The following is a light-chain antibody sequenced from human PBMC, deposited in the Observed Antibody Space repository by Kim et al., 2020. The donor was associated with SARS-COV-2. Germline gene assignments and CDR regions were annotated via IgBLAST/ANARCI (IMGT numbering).Light chain of an antibody. V-gene: IGLV6-57*04. CDR1: SGSIASNY. J-gene: IGLJ7*01. Sequence: NFMLTQPHSVSESPGKTVTISCTRSSGSIASNYVQWYQQRPGSAPTTVIYEDNQRPSGVPDRFSGSIDSSSNSASLTISGLKTEDEDYYYCQSYDSSNWVFGGGTQLTVL. CDR2: EDN. CDR3: QSYDSSNWV.